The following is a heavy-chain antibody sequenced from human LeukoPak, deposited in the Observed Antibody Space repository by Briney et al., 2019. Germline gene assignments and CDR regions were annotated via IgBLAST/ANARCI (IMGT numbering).Heavy chain of an antibody. V-gene: IGHV1-18*01. J-gene: IGHJ4*02. D-gene: IGHD5-12*01. CDR3: AGGGYSGYDFDY. Sequence: ASVRVSCKASGYTFTNYGVSWARQAPGQGLEWMGWISAYNGYTNYAQKFQFRVTMTTDTSTSTAYMELRSLTSDDTAVYYCAGGGYSGYDFDYWGQGTLVTVSS. CDR2: ISAYNGYT. CDR1: GYTFTNYG.